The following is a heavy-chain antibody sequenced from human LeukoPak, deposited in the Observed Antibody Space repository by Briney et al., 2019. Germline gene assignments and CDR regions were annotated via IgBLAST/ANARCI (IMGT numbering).Heavy chain of an antibody. CDR3: AREPGVHAFDI. CDR1: GFTFSSYS. J-gene: IGHJ3*02. CDR2: ISSSSSYI. D-gene: IGHD7-27*01. V-gene: IGHV3-21*01. Sequence: GGSLRLSCAASGFTFSSYSMIWVRQAPGKGLERVSSISSSSSYIYYADSLKGRFTISRDNAKNSLYLQMNSLRAEDSAVYYCAREPGVHAFDIWGQGTMVTVSS.